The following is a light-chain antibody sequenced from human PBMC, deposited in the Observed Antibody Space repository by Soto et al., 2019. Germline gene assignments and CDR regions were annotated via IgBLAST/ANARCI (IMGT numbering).Light chain of an antibody. CDR1: SSDVGGYNY. CDR3: SSYAGSNNYV. V-gene: IGLV2-8*01. J-gene: IGLJ1*01. Sequence: QSVLTQPPSASGSPGQSVTISCTGTSSDVGGYNYVSWYQQHPGKAPKLMIYEVSQRPSGFLDRFSGSKSGNTASLTVSGLQAEDEADYYCSSYAGSNNYVFGTGTKVTVL. CDR2: EVS.